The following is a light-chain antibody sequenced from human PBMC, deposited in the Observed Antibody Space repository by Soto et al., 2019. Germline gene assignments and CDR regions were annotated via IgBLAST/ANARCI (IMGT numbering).Light chain of an antibody. CDR2: DAS. CDR1: QSISSW. J-gene: IGKJ1*01. V-gene: IGKV1-5*01. CDR3: QQYNSYSSTWT. Sequence: DIQMTQSPSTLSASVGDRVTITCRASQSISSWLAWYQQKPGKAPKLLIYDASSLESGVPSRFSGSGSGTEFILTISSLQHDDFATYYCQQYNSYSSTWTCGQGTKVEIK.